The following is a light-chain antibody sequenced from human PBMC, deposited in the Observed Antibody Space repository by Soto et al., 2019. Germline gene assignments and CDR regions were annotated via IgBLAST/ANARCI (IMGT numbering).Light chain of an antibody. J-gene: IGLJ1*01. V-gene: IGLV2-14*01. CDR3: SSYSSSSTLV. CDR2: EVS. Sequence: QSALTQPASVSGSPGQSITIACTGTSSDVGGYKYVSWYQQHPGKAPKLMIYEVSNRPSGVSNRFSGSKSGNTASLTISGLQAEDEADYYCSSYSSSSTLVFGTGTKLIVL. CDR1: SSDVGGYKY.